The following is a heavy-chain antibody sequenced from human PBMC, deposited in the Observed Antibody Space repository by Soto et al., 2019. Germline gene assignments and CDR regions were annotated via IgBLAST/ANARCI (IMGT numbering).Heavy chain of an antibody. V-gene: IGHV4-31*03. D-gene: IGHD4-17*01. CDR3: ARGRNGDTFDY. J-gene: IGHJ4*02. CDR1: GGSISSDGYY. CDR2: IFNSGGT. Sequence: QVKLQESGPGLVKPSQTLSLTCTVSGGSISSDGYYWNWIHQHPGEGLEWIGYIFNSGGTYYNPSLKSRLTMSVDTSKSQFSLELRSVTAADTVVYYCARGRNGDTFDYWGQGTLVTVSS.